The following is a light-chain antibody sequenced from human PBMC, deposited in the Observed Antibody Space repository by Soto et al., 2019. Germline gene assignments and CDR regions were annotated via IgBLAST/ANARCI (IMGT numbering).Light chain of an antibody. CDR2: DVS. Sequence: QSALTQPRSVSGSPGQSVTISCTGTSSDVGGYNYVSWYQQHPGKAPKGMIYDVSERPSGVPDRFSGSKSGNTASLTSSGLQAEDEADYYCCSNAGSYEVFGGGTKVTVL. J-gene: IGLJ2*01. V-gene: IGLV2-11*01. CDR3: CSNAGSYEV. CDR1: SSDVGGYNY.